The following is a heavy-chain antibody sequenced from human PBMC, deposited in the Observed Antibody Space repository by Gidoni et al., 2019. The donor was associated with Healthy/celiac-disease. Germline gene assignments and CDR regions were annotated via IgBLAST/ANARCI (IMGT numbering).Heavy chain of an antibody. CDR1: GGSISSGSSY. CDR3: ARTYYYDSSGYEGLNWFDP. CDR2: TYTSGRT. D-gene: IGHD3-22*01. Sequence: QVQLQESGSGLVKPSPTLSLTCTVSGGSISSGSSYWRWIRQPAGKGLEWIGRTYTSGRTNYNPSLKCRVTISVDTSKNQFSLKLSSVTAADTALYYCARTYYYDSSGYEGLNWFDPWGQGTLVTVSS. J-gene: IGHJ5*02. V-gene: IGHV4-61*02.